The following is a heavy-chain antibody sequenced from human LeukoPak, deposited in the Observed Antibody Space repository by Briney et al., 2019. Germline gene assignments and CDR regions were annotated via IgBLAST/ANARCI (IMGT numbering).Heavy chain of an antibody. V-gene: IGHV3-66*03. J-gene: IGHJ5*02. D-gene: IGHD3/OR15-3a*01. CDR3: ARDRAANQDWVEFDP. CDR2: IRDSGEA. CDR1: GFRVSDYY. Sequence: QPGGSLRLPCAVSGFRVSDYYMSWVRQAPGKGLEWVGLIRDSGEAFYADFARGRFAISRDESENTLYLQMNSLRVEDTAVYFCARDRAANQDWVEFDPWGQGTPVIVSS.